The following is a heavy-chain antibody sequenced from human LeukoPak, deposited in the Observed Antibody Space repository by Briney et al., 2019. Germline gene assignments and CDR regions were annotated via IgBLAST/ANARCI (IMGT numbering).Heavy chain of an antibody. CDR2: ISSSSSYI. CDR3: ARETSTYYYDSSGYHALDH. V-gene: IGHV3-21*01. CDR1: GFTFSSYS. J-gene: IGHJ4*02. Sequence: SGGSLRLSCAASGFTFSSYSMNWVRQAPGKGLEWVSSISSSSSYIYYADSVKGRFTISRDNAKNSLYLQMNSLRAEDTAVYYCARETSTYYYDSSGYHALDHWGQGTLVTISS. D-gene: IGHD3-22*01.